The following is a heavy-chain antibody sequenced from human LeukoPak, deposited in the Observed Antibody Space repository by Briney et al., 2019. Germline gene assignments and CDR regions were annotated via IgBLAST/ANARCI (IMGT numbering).Heavy chain of an antibody. CDR3: ASILDLDV. CDR2: INHDGSGT. D-gene: IGHD1-26*01. V-gene: IGHV3-74*01. J-gene: IGHJ6*04. CDR1: GFTFSNYW. Sequence: PGGSLRLSCVASGFTFSNYWMHWVRQAPGKGLVWVSRINHDGSGTSYADSVKGRFTISRDNAKTTLSLQMNSLRAEDTAVYYCASILDLDVWGKGTTVTVSS.